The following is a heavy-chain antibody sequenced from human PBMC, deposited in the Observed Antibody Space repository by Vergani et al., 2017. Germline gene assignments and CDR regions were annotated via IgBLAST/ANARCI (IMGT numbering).Heavy chain of an antibody. CDR2: INHSGST. D-gene: IGHD1-26*01. CDR1: GGSFSGYY. V-gene: IGHV4-34*01. CDR3: ARGEWELPDY. Sequence: QVQLQESGPGLVKPSETLSLTCAVYGGSFSGYYWSWIRQPPGKGLEWIGEINHSGSTNYNPSLKSRVTISVDTSKNQFSLKLSSVTAADTAVYYCARGEWELPDYWGQGTLVTVSS. J-gene: IGHJ4*02.